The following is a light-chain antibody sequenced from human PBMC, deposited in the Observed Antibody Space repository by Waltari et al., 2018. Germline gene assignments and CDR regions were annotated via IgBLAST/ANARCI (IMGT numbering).Light chain of an antibody. CDR1: KLEDKY. V-gene: IGLV3-1*01. Sequence: YELTQPPSVSVSPGQTATLSCSATKLEDKYVCWYQQKPGQSPVLVMYQDSKRPSGIPERFSGSNSGDTATLTISGTQTLDEADYFCQTWDNTTVFGSGTRVTVL. CDR3: QTWDNTTV. J-gene: IGLJ1*01. CDR2: QDS.